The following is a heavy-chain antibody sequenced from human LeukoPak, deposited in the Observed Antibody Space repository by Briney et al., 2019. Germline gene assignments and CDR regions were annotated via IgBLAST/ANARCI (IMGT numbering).Heavy chain of an antibody. D-gene: IGHD3-3*01. Sequence: SETLSLTCTVSGGSISNKYWSWIRQPPGKGLEWIGYIYYSGSTNYNPSLKSRVTILVDTSKNQFSLKLSSVTAADTAVYYCARDVDFWSGYYTDAFDIWAKGQWSPSLQ. CDR3: ARDVDFWSGYYTDAFDI. J-gene: IGHJ3*02. CDR2: IYYSGST. CDR1: GGSISNKY. V-gene: IGHV4-59*12.